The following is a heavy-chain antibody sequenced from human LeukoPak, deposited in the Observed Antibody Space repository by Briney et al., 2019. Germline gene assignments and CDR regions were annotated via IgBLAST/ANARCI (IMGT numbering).Heavy chain of an antibody. D-gene: IGHD5-12*01. CDR1: GFTFSSYA. CDR3: ARWGYSGYDQIDY. J-gene: IGHJ4*02. CDR2: ISYDGSNK. V-gene: IGHV3-30-3*01. Sequence: GGSLRLSCAASGFTFSSYAMHWVRQAPGKGLEWVAVISYDGSNKYYADSVKGRFTISRDNSKNTLYLQMNSLRAEDTAVYYCARWGYSGYDQIDYWGQGTLVTVSS.